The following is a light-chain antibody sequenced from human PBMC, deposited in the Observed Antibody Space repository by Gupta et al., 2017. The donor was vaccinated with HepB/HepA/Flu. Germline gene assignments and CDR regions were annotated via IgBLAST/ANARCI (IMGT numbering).Light chain of an antibody. CDR3: QQYGSSPRT. CDR2: GAS. Sequence: EIVLTQSPGTLSVSPGERATLSCRASQSVSSSYLAWYQQKPGQAPRLLIYGASSRATGIPDRFSGSGSGTDFTLTISRLEPEDFAVYYCQQYGSSPRTCGQGTKVEIK. V-gene: IGKV3-20*01. CDR1: QSVSSSY. J-gene: IGKJ1*01.